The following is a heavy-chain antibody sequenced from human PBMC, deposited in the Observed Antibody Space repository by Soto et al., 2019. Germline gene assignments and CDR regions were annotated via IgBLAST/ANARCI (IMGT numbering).Heavy chain of an antibody. Sequence: SETLSLTCTVSGGSISSYYCSWIRQPPGKGLEWIGYIYDSGSTNYNPSLRSRLTISGDTSKNQFSLKLRSVTAADTAVYYCARGEITGTTRYGMDVWGQGTKVTVSS. CDR1: GGSISSYY. D-gene: IGHD1-20*01. CDR3: ARGEITGTTRYGMDV. J-gene: IGHJ6*02. V-gene: IGHV4-59*01. CDR2: IYDSGST.